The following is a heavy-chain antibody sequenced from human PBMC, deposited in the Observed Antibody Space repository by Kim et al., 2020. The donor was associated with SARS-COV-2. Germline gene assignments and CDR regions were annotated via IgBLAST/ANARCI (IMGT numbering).Heavy chain of an antibody. Sequence: SETLSLTCAVYGGSFSGYYWSWIRQPPGKGLEWIGEINHSGSTNYNPSLKSRVTISVDTSKNQFSLKLSSVTAADTAVYYCARGGGGATRPYYYYGMDVWGQGTTVTVSS. CDR2: INHSGST. J-gene: IGHJ6*02. D-gene: IGHD1-26*01. V-gene: IGHV4-34*01. CDR1: GGSFSGYY. CDR3: ARGGGGATRPYYYYGMDV.